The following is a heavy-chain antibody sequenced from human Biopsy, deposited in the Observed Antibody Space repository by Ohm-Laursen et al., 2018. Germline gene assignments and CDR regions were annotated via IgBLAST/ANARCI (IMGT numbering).Heavy chain of an antibody. Sequence: GSLRLSCSASGFTFADYWMNWVRRAPGKGLEWVANIKQDGNEKYYVDSVMGRFTISRDNGKNSLYLQMNSLRAEDTAVYYCARARGSGRLRYHFDYWGQGTLVTVSS. V-gene: IGHV3-7*01. CDR1: GFTFADYW. CDR2: IKQDGNEK. CDR3: ARARGSGRLRYHFDY. D-gene: IGHD1-26*01. J-gene: IGHJ4*02.